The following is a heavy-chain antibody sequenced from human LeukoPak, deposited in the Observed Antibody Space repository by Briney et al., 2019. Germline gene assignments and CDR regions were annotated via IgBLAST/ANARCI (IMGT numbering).Heavy chain of an antibody. J-gene: IGHJ4*02. Sequence: GGSLRPSCAASGFTFSSYAMSWVRQAPGKGLEWVSAISGSGGSTYYADSVKGRFTISRDNSKNTLYLQMNSLRAEDTAVYYCAKNQLHCSSTSCYDYWGQGTLVTVSS. CDR2: ISGSGGST. CDR3: AKNQLHCSSTSCYDY. D-gene: IGHD2-2*01. V-gene: IGHV3-23*01. CDR1: GFTFSSYA.